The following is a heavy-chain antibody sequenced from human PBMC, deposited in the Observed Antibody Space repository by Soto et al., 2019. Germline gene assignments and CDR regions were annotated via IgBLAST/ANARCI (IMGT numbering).Heavy chain of an antibody. V-gene: IGHV4-61*08. D-gene: IGHD6-6*01. CDR3: ARDRAWASDKYGMDV. CDR1: GGSVSSPDYY. Sequence: PSETLSLTCTVSGGSVSSPDYYWSWIRQPPGKGLEWIAYVYYSGSANYDPSLKSRVTISVDRSKNQFSLKLKSVTAADTAVYYCARDRAWASDKYGMDVWGQGTTVTSP. J-gene: IGHJ6*02. CDR2: VYYSGSA.